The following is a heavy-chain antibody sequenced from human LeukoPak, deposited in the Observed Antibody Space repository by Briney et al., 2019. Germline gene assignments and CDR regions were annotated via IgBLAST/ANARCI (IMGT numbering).Heavy chain of an antibody. J-gene: IGHJ4*02. CDR1: GDLISSSAYY. D-gene: IGHD3-10*01. CDR2: IHYSGST. V-gene: IGHV4-39*01. CDR3: ARHRAYGSGSYSPYCFDY. Sequence: RASGTLSLTCTVSGDLISSSAYYWVWIRQPPGKGLEWIGNIHYSGSTNYSPSLKNRVTITLATSKNQFSLNLRSVTAPDTAVYYCARHRAYGSGSYSPYCFDYWGQGNRVTVSS.